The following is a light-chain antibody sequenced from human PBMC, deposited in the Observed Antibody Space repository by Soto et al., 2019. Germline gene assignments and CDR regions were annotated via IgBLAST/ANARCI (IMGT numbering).Light chain of an antibody. CDR1: QSVSNN. V-gene: IGKV3-15*01. Sequence: EILMTQSPATLSVSPGDRATLSCRASQSVSNNLAWYQQRPGQAPRLLIYGASTRATGITAGFSGSGSGTEFTLTISSLQSEDFAVYYCQQYNDWPPWTFGQGTKVEIK. CDR3: QQYNDWPPWT. J-gene: IGKJ1*01. CDR2: GAS.